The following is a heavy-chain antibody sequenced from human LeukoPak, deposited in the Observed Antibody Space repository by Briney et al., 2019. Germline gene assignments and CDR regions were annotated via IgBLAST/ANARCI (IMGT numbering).Heavy chain of an antibody. J-gene: IGHJ5*02. CDR3: ARSVADSSGYYHWFDP. Sequence: ASMEVSCTASRYTFTVYYMHWVRQAPGQGLECMGWINPNDGDTNYSQKFRGRVTMTRDTSISTAYMKLSRLRSDDTAVYFCARSVADSSGYYHWFDPWGQGTLVIVSS. CDR2: INPNDGDT. V-gene: IGHV1-2*02. CDR1: RYTFTVYY. D-gene: IGHD3-22*01.